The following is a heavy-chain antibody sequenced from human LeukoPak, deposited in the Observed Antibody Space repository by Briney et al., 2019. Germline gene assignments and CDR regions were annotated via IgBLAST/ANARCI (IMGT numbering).Heavy chain of an antibody. J-gene: IGHJ4*02. Sequence: GASVKVSCKVSGYTLTELSMHWVRQAPGKGLEWMGGFDPEDGETIYAQKFQGRVTMTEDTSTDTAYMELSSLRSEDTAVYYCASNRYYDFWSGYYGDRLFDYWGQGTLVTVSS. CDR1: GYTLTELS. CDR3: ASNRYYDFWSGYYGDRLFDY. V-gene: IGHV1-24*01. D-gene: IGHD3-3*01. CDR2: FDPEDGET.